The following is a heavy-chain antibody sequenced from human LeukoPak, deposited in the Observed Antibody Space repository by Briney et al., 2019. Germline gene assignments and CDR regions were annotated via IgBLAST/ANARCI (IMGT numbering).Heavy chain of an antibody. D-gene: IGHD3-3*01. Sequence: AGGSLRLSCAASGFTFSSYAMTWVRQAPGKGLEWVSSINDSGGSTYYADSVKGRFTISRDNSKNTLYLQMNSLRAEDTAVYYFAKREYNFWSGYFFWGPGTLVNVSS. CDR2: INDSGGST. V-gene: IGHV3-23*01. CDR3: AKREYNFWSGYFF. J-gene: IGHJ4*02. CDR1: GFTFSSYA.